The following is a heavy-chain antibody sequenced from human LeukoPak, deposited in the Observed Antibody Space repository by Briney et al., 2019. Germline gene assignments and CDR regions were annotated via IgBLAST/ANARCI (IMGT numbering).Heavy chain of an antibody. V-gene: IGHV3-7*01. D-gene: IGHD1-1*01. CDR1: GFTFSSYW. CDR2: IKQDESEK. CDR3: ARDKIEGPTKLDY. Sequence: PGGSLRLSCAASGFTFSSYWMSWVRQAPGKGLEWVANIKQDESEKYYVDSVKGRFTISRDNAKNSLYLQMNSLRADDTAVYYCARDKIEGPTKLDYWGQGILVTVSS. J-gene: IGHJ4*02.